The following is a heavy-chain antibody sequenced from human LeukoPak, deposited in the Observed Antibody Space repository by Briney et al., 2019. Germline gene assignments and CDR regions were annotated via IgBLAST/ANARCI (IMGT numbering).Heavy chain of an antibody. CDR3: ARVIVFMSTGPHLDY. D-gene: IGHD3-16*01. CDR2: TSYDGNNK. V-gene: IGHV3-30*04. CDR1: GFSFSTYA. J-gene: IGHJ4*02. Sequence: GGSLRLSCAASGFSFSTYAMHWVRQAPGKGLEWVAGTSYDGNNKYYADSVKGRFTISRDNSKNTLYLQMNSLRAEDTAVYYCARVIVFMSTGPHLDYWGQGTLAIVSS.